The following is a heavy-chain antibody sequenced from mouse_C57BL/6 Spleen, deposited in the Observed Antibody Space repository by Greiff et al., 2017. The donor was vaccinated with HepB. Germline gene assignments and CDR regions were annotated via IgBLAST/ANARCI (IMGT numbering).Heavy chain of an antibody. CDR3: ARGDDGYFSWFAY. Sequence: QVQLQQPGAELVMPGASVKLSCKASGYTFTSYWMHWVKQRPGQGLEWIGEIDPSDSYTNYNQKFKGKSTLTVDKSSSTAYMQLSSLTSEDSAVYYCARGDDGYFSWFAYWGQGTLVTVSA. J-gene: IGHJ3*01. CDR1: GYTFTSYW. D-gene: IGHD2-3*01. CDR2: IDPSDSYT. V-gene: IGHV1-69*01.